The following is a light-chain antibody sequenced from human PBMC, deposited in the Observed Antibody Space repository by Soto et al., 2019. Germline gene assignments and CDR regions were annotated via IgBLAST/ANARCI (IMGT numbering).Light chain of an antibody. Sequence: QSALTQPSSVAASPGQSISISCTGTSSDVGAYNYVSWYQQHPGKAPKLMIFDVSNRPSGVSTRFSGSKSGDTASLTISGLQAEDEGDYYCCSYTRINTYVFGTGTKVTVL. CDR3: CSYTRINTYV. J-gene: IGLJ1*01. CDR1: SSDVGAYNY. V-gene: IGLV2-14*03. CDR2: DVS.